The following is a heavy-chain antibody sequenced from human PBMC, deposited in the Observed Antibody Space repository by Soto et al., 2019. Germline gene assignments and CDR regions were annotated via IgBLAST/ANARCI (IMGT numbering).Heavy chain of an antibody. J-gene: IGHJ1*01. V-gene: IGHV1-46*01. CDR1: GYIFTAYS. D-gene: IGHD2-15*01. Sequence: QVQLVQSGAEVKKPGASVKVSCKTSGYIFTAYSMHWVRQAPGQGLEWMGVVNPSGGSAHYAQSFEGRVTLTRDTSTSTFYMELSSLRSEDTAVYYCAREENCRGGTCYCEYFHHWGQGTLVTDSS. CDR2: VNPSGGSA. CDR3: AREENCRGGTCYCEYFHH.